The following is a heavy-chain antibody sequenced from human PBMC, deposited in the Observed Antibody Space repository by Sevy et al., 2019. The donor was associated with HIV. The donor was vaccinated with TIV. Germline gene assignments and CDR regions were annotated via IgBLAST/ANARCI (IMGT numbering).Heavy chain of an antibody. CDR1: GFTFSSYS. CDR3: ASDRGVGTSSYGMDV. CDR2: ISSGSTYI. Sequence: GGSLRLSCAASGFTFSSYSMNWVRQAPGKGLEWVSSISSGSTYIYYVDSVKGRFTISRDNAKNSLYLQMNSLRAEDTAVYYCASDRGVGTSSYGMDVWGHGTTVTVSS. V-gene: IGHV3-21*01. J-gene: IGHJ6*02. D-gene: IGHD1-26*01.